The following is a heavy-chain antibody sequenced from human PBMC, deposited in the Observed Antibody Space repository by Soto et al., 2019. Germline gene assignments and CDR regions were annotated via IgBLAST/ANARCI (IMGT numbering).Heavy chain of an antibody. CDR1: GFTFSSYA. J-gene: IGHJ3*02. CDR2: ISGSGGST. D-gene: IGHD1-7*01. CDR3: ATKFQFKLELRSSLNAFDI. Sequence: GGSLRLSCAASGFTFSSYAMSWVRQAPGKGLEWVSAISGSGGSTYYADSVKGRFTISRDNSKNTLYLQMNSLRAEDTAVYYCATKFQFKLELRSSLNAFDIWGQGTMVTVSS. V-gene: IGHV3-23*01.